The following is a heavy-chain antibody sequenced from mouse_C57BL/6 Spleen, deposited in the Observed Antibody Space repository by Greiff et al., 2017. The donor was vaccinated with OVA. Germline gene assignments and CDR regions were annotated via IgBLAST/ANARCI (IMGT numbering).Heavy chain of an antibody. Sequence: EVQRVESGGGLVKPGGSLKLSCAASGFTFSDYGMHWVRQAPEKGLEWVAYISSGSSTIYYADTVKGRFTISRDNAKNTLFLQMTSLRSEDTAMYYCAREVAYYAMDYWGQGTSVTVSS. D-gene: IGHD1-1*02. CDR3: AREVAYYAMDY. V-gene: IGHV5-17*01. CDR1: GFTFSDYG. J-gene: IGHJ4*01. CDR2: ISSGSSTI.